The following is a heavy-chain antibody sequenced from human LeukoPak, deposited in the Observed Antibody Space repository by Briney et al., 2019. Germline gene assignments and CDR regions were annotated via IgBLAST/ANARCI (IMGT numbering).Heavy chain of an antibody. CDR3: ARGEETTVITPFIY. D-gene: IGHD4-23*01. CDR1: DYTFNTYG. Sequence: ASVKVSCTTSDYTFNTYGINWVRQAPGKGLEWMGWISARNGDTDYAQKFQGRLTLTTDTSTSTAYMELRSLSSDDTAIYYCARGEETTVITPFIYWGQGTLVTVSS. V-gene: IGHV1-18*01. J-gene: IGHJ4*02. CDR2: ISARNGDT.